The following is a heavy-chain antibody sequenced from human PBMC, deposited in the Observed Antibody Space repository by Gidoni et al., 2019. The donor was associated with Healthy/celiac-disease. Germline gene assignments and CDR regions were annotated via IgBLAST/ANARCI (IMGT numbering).Heavy chain of an antibody. CDR1: FTFSSYA. V-gene: IGHV3-64D*06. Sequence: EVQLVESGGGLVQPGFTFSSYAMHWVRQAPGKGLEYVSAISSNGGSTYYADSVKGRFTISRDNSKNTLYLQMSSLRAEDTAVYYCVAGGNSVSIGAFDIWGQGTMVTVSS. CDR3: VAGGNSVSIGAFDI. D-gene: IGHD2-21*02. J-gene: IGHJ3*02. CDR2: ISSNGGST.